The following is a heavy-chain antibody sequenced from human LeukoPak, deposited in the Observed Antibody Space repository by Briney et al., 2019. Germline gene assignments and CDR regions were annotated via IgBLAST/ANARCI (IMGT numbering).Heavy chain of an antibody. CDR3: ARERYFDY. J-gene: IGHJ4*02. V-gene: IGHV3-23*01. CDR1: GFTFSTCA. Sequence: GGSLRLSCAASGFTFSTCAMSWVRQAPGKGLEWVSTISGGGRSTDYADSVKGQFTISRDDSKNTLYLQMNSLRAEGTAVYYCARERYFDYWGQGTLVTVSS. CDR2: ISGGGRST.